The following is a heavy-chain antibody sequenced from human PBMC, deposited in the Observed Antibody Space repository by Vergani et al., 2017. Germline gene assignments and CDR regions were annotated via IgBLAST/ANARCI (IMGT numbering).Heavy chain of an antibody. J-gene: IGHJ4*02. CDR2: IYSGGSST. V-gene: IGHV3-23*03. CDR3: ATQAVAGSYYFDY. D-gene: IGHD6-19*01. Sequence: EVQLLESGGGLVQPGGSLRLSCAASGFTFSSYAMSWVRQAPGKGLEWVSVIYSGGSSTYYADSVKGRFTISRDNSKNTLYLQMNSLRAGDTAVYYCATQAVAGSYYFDYWGQGTLVTVSS. CDR1: GFTFSSYA.